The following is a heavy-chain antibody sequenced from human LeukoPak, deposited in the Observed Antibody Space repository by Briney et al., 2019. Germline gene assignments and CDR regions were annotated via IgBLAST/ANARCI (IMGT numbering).Heavy chain of an antibody. CDR2: IYSGGST. V-gene: IGHV3-53*01. CDR1: GFTVSHYY. J-gene: IGHJ4*02. D-gene: IGHD3-10*01. CDR3: ARTRGSHPSPFDS. Sequence: GGSLRLSCAASGFTVSHYYMTWVRQAPGEGLECVSVIYSGGSTYSADSVKGRFTISRDNSRNMVYLQMSSLRAEDTAVYYCARTRGSHPSPFDSWGQGTLVTVSS.